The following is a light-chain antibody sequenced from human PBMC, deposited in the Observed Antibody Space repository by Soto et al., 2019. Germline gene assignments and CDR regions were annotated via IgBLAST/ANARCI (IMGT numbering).Light chain of an antibody. CDR2: GAS. J-gene: IGKJ2*01. CDR1: QSISSNC. Sequence: EIVLTQSPGTLSLSPGERVTLSCRASQSISSNCLAWYRQKPGQAPRLLIYGASSRAAGIPDRFSGSGSGTDLTLTISRLEPEDFAVYYCQQCGGSPPYTFGQGTKLEIK. V-gene: IGKV3-20*01. CDR3: QQCGGSPPYT.